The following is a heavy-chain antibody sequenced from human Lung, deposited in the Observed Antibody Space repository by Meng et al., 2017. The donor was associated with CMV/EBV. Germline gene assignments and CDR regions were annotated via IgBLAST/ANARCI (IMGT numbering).Heavy chain of an antibody. J-gene: IGHJ3*02. V-gene: IGHV3-7*01. CDR1: GFTFSNYW. CDR3: ARDPFIKAFDI. Sequence: GGSXRLXCAASGFTFSNYWMTWLRQAPGRGLELVAHIKEDGSEKYFVGSVKGRFTISRDNAKNSLYLQMNSLRAEDTAVYYCARDPFIKAFDIWGQGTMVTVSS. CDR2: IKEDGSEK.